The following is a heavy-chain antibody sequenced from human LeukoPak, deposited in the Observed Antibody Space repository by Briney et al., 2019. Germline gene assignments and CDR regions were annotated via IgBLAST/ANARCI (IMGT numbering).Heavy chain of an antibody. J-gene: IGHJ4*02. V-gene: IGHV1-46*01. CDR1: RYTFTSYY. CDR2: INPSGGST. Sequence: GASVKVSCKASRYTFTSYYMRWVRQAPGQGLEWMGIINPSGGSTSYAQKFQGRVTMTRDMSTSTVYMGLSSLRSEDTAVYYCARGVRLGIQLWPRDFDYWGQGTLVTVSS. D-gene: IGHD5-18*01. CDR3: ARGVRLGIQLWPRDFDY.